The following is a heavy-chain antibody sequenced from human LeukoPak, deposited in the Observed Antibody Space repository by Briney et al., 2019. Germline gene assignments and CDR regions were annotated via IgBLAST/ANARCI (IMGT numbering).Heavy chain of an antibody. CDR3: ARRSCSSTSCYFVDY. D-gene: IGHD2-2*01. CDR2: IYPGDSDT. CDR1: GYSFTSYW. Sequence: NLGESLKISCKGSGYSFTSYWIGWVRQMPGKGLEWMGIIYPGDSDTRYSPSFQGQVTISADKSISTAYLQWSSLKASDTAMYYCARRSCSSTSCYFVDYWGRGTLVTVSS. J-gene: IGHJ4*02. V-gene: IGHV5-51*01.